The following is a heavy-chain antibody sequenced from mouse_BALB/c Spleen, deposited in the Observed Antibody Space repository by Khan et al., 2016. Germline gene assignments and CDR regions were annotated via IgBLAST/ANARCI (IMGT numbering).Heavy chain of an antibody. V-gene: IGHV5-17*02. Sequence: EVELVESGGGLVQPGGSRKLSYAASGFTFSRFGMHWVRQAPEKGLEWVADISSGSSTIYYADTLKGRFIISRDNPKNALFLQMTRLRSEDTAMYYCSRGDYWGQGTTLTVSS. CDR2: ISSGSSTI. CDR1: GFTFSRFG. J-gene: IGHJ2*01. CDR3: SRGDY.